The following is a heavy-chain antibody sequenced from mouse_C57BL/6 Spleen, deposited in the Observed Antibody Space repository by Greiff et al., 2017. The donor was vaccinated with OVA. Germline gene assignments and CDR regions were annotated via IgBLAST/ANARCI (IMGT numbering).Heavy chain of an antibody. CDR1: GFTFSSYG. CDR3: AREGNPYYFDY. J-gene: IGHJ2*01. Sequence: EVQRVESGGDLVKPGGSLKLSCAASGFTFSSYGMSWVRQTPDKRLEWVATISSGGSYTYYPDSVKGRFTIARDNAKNTLYLQMSSLKSEDTAMYYCAREGNPYYFDYWGQGTTRTVSS. CDR2: ISSGGSYT. D-gene: IGHD2-1*01. V-gene: IGHV5-6*01.